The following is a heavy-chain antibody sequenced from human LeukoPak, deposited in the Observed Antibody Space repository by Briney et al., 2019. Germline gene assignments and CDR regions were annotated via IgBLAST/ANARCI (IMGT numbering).Heavy chain of an antibody. CDR2: ISWNSGSI. Sequence: GGSLRLSCAASGLTFDDYAMHWVRQAPGKGLEWVSGISWNSGSIGYADSVKGRFTISRDNAKNSLYLQMNSLRAEDTAVYYCARDSSSPSAFDIWGQGTMVTVSS. D-gene: IGHD6-13*01. J-gene: IGHJ3*02. V-gene: IGHV3-9*01. CDR1: GLTFDDYA. CDR3: ARDSSSPSAFDI.